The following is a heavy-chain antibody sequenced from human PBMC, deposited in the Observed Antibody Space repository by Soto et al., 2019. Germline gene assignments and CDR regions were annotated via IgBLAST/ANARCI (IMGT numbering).Heavy chain of an antibody. D-gene: IGHD2-8*02. CDR3: ARGPRGLYHHDY. V-gene: IGHV3-74*01. J-gene: IGHJ4*02. Sequence: EVQLVESGGGLVQPGGSLRLSCVASGFTFSGDWMHWVRQAAGKGLVWVSRINMDGTSTNYADSVKGRFTISRDNAKNTLYLQMNSLRVDDTAVYYCARGPRGLYHHDYWGQGALVTGS. CDR1: GFTFSGDW. CDR2: INMDGTST.